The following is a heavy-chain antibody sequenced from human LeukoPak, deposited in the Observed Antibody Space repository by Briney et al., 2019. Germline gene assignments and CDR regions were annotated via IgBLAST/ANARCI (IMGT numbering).Heavy chain of an antibody. Sequence: GGSLRLSCAASGFTFSSYGMHWVRQAPGKGLEWVAVISYDGSNKYYADSVKGRFTISRDNSKNTLCLQMNSLRAEDTAVYYCARGGSDGDFKYYYYYGMDVWGKGTTVTVSS. D-gene: IGHD4-17*01. CDR1: GFTFSSYG. V-gene: IGHV3-30*03. CDR3: ARGGSDGDFKYYYYYGMDV. CDR2: ISYDGSNK. J-gene: IGHJ6*04.